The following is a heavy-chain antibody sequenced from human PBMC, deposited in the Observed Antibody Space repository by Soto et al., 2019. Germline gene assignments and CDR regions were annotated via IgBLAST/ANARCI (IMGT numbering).Heavy chain of an antibody. D-gene: IGHD1-26*01. J-gene: IGHJ6*02. CDR2: IYPGDSDT. CDR3: ARWVGATTHYYYGMDV. CDR1: GYSFTSYW. Sequence: RGESLKISCKGSGYSFTSYWIGWVRQMPGKGLEWMGIIYPGDSDTRYSPSFQGQVTISADKSISTAYLQWSSLKASDTAMYYCARWVGATTHYYYGMDVWGQGTTVTVSS. V-gene: IGHV5-51*01.